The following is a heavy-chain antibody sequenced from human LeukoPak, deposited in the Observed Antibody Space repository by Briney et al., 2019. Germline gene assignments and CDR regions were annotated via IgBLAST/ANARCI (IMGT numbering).Heavy chain of an antibody. CDR2: INPSGGST. J-gene: IGHJ4*02. V-gene: IGHV1-46*01. CDR3: ARGDVVVPAARIFDY. Sequence: ASVKVSCKASGYTFTSYYMHWVRQAPGQGLEWMGIINPSGGSTSYAQKFQGRVTMTRDMSTSTVYMELSSLRSEDTAVYYCARGDVVVPAARIFDYWGQGTLVTVSS. D-gene: IGHD2-2*01. CDR1: GYTFTSYY.